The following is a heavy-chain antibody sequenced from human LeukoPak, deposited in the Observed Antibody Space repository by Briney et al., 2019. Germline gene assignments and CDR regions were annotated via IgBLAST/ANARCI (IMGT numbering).Heavy chain of an antibody. V-gene: IGHV3-30*18. CDR3: AKVGGYDILTGSDY. D-gene: IGHD3-9*01. CDR1: GFTLSSYG. J-gene: IGHJ4*02. Sequence: GRSLRLSCAASGFTLSSYGMHWVRQAPGKGLEWVAVISYDGSNKYYADSVKGRFTISRDNSKNTLYLQMNSLRAEDTAVYYCAKVGGYDILTGSDYWGQGTLVTVSS. CDR2: ISYDGSNK.